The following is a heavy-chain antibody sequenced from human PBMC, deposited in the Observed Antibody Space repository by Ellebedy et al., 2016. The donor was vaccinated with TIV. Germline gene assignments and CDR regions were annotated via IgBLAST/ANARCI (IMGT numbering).Heavy chain of an antibody. V-gene: IGHV1-69*04. J-gene: IGHJ2*01. CDR2: IIPILGIA. CDR3: ARGRDGGTPRVMFDL. CDR1: GGTFSSYA. D-gene: IGHD2-21*01. Sequence: AASVKVSCKASGGTFSSYAISWVRQAPGQGLEWMGRIIPILGIANYAQKFQGRVTITADTSTSTAYMELRSLRSDDTAVYYCARGRDGGTPRVMFDLWGRGTLVTVSS.